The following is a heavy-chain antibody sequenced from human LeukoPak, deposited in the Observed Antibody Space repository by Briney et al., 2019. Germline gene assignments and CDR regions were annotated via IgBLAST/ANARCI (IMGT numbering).Heavy chain of an antibody. D-gene: IGHD6-13*01. CDR1: GGTFSSYA. CDR3: ARGGKHSSSWYDY. CDR2: MNPNSGNT. J-gene: IGHJ4*02. Sequence: ASVKVSRKASGGTFSSYAISWVRQAPGQGLEWMGWMNPNSGNTGYAQKFQGRVTITRNSSISTAYMELSSLRSEDTAVYYCARGGKHSSSWYDYWGQGTLVTVSS. V-gene: IGHV1-8*03.